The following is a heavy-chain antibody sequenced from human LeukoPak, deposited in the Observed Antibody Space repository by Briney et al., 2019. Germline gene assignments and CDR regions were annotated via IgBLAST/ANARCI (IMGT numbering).Heavy chain of an antibody. J-gene: IGHJ4*02. Sequence: GGSLRLSCAASGFTSSSYGMHWVRQAPGKGLEWVAVIWYDGSNKYYADSVKGRFTISRDNSKNTLYLQMNSLRAEDTAVYYCARDLRNSGSYWTGYFDYWGQGTLVTVSS. D-gene: IGHD1-26*01. CDR1: GFTSSSYG. CDR2: IWYDGSNK. V-gene: IGHV3-33*01. CDR3: ARDLRNSGSYWTGYFDY.